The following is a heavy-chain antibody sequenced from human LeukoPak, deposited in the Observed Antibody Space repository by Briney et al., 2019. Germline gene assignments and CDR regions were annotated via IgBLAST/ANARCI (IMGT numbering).Heavy chain of an antibody. CDR1: GFPFIEYS. Sequence: GGSLRLSCTASGFPFIEYSMHWVRPVPGKGLAWISYIGIDSGNTKYADSVRGRFTISADKAKNSLYLQMNSLRVEDTAVYYCARDHNYAFDNWGQGTLVSVAS. V-gene: IGHV3-48*01. D-gene: IGHD1-1*01. CDR2: IGIDSGNT. J-gene: IGHJ4*02. CDR3: ARDHNYAFDN.